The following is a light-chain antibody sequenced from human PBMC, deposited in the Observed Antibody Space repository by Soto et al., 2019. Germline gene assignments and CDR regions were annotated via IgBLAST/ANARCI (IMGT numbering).Light chain of an antibody. CDR2: DVS. CDR3: QQGYSIHALT. V-gene: IGKV1-39*01. CDR1: QTXSXX. Sequence: DIQMTQSPSSLSASVGDXVTISCRASQTXSXXLHWYQHKPGRAPRLLISDVSTLQSGVPGRFRGSGSETEFTLTITYLQPEDFATYYCQQGYSIHALTFGGGTKVELK. J-gene: IGKJ4*01.